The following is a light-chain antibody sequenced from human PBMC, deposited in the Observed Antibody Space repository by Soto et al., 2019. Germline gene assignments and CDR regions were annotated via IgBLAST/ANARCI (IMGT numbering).Light chain of an antibody. CDR2: EVS. V-gene: IGLV2-14*01. CDR3: ASYSTGDTLYV. CDR1: RGDVGAFNY. Sequence: QSALTQPASVSGSPGQSITISCTGTRGDVGAFNYVSWYQLHPDKAPKLVIYEVSSRPSGVSNRFSGSKSGNTASLSISGLQAEDEGDYYCASYSTGDTLYVFGSGTKLTVL. J-gene: IGLJ1*01.